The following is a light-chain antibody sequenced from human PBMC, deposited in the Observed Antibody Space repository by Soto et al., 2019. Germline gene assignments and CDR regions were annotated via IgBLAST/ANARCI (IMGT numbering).Light chain of an antibody. CDR2: DVS. CDR3: SSYTSSSTVV. J-gene: IGLJ2*01. CDR1: SSDVRGYNY. V-gene: IGLV2-14*01. Sequence: QSVLTQPASVSGSPGQSITISCTGTSSDVRGYNYVSWYQQHPGKAPKLMIYDVSNRPSGVSNRFSGSKSGNTASLTISGLQAEDEADYYCSSYTSSSTVVFGGGTKVTVL.